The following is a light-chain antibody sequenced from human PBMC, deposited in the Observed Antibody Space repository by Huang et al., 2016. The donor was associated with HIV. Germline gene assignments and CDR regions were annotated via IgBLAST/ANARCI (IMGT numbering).Light chain of an antibody. Sequence: EIVLTQSPGTLSLSPGERATLSCRASQSVSSSSLAWYQQKPGQAPRLLIYGASSRATGIPDRFSAGGSGTDFTLTISRLEPEDFAVYYCQQYGSSRIFTFGPGTKVDIK. CDR3: QQYGSSRIFT. CDR1: QSVSSSS. V-gene: IGKV3-20*01. J-gene: IGKJ3*01. CDR2: GAS.